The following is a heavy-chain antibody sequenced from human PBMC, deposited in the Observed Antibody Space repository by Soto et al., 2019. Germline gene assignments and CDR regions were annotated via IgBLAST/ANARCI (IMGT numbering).Heavy chain of an antibody. CDR2: ISGSGST. V-gene: IGHV3-23*01. J-gene: IGHJ4*02. Sequence: PGGSLRLSCAASGFTFSSYAMSWVRQAPGKGLEWVSAISGSGSTYYADSVKGRFTISRDNSKNTLYLQMNSLRAEDTAVYYCAKGILPVRRYYFDYWGQGTLVTVSS. CDR3: AKGILPVRRYYFDY. CDR1: GFTFSSYA. D-gene: IGHD1-26*01.